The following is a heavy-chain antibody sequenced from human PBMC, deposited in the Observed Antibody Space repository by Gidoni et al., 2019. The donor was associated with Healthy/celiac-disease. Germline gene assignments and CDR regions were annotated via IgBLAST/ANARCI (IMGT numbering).Heavy chain of an antibody. CDR1: GFTFSSYA. V-gene: IGHV3-23*01. CDR2: ISGSGGST. J-gene: IGHJ6*02. D-gene: IGHD2-2*01. Sequence: EVQLLESGGGLVQPGGSLRLSCAASGFTFSSYALRWVRQAPGKGLEWGSAISGSGGSTYYADSVKGRFTISRDNSKNTLYLQMNSLRAEDTAVYYCNDIVVVPAAMRDYYYGMDVWGQGTTVTVSS. CDR3: NDIVVVPAAMRDYYYGMDV.